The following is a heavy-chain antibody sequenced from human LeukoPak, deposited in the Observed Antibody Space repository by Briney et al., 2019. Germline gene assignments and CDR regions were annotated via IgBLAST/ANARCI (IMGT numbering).Heavy chain of an antibody. Sequence: GGSLRLSCAASGFTFSSYAMSWVRQAPGKGLEWVSAISGSGGSTYYADSVKGRFTISRDNSKNTLYLQMNSLRAEDTAVYYCVKDSRGHRVPGDFDYWGQGTLVTVSS. J-gene: IGHJ4*02. CDR2: ISGSGGST. V-gene: IGHV3-23*01. CDR1: GFTFSSYA. D-gene: IGHD2-2*01. CDR3: VKDSRGHRVPGDFDY.